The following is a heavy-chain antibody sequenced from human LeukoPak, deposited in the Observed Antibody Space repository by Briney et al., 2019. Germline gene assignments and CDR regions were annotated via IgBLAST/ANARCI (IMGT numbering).Heavy chain of an antibody. CDR1: GFTFRDYV. V-gene: IGHV3-7*01. Sequence: PGGSLRLSCAASGFTFRDYVMTWVRQAPGKGLEWVGNINQDESKEDYVDSVKGRFTISRDNAKNLLFLQMTNLRVEDTAVYYCARDREGYYMDVWGKGTTVTVSS. D-gene: IGHD1-26*01. CDR2: INQDESKE. CDR3: ARDREGYYMDV. J-gene: IGHJ6*03.